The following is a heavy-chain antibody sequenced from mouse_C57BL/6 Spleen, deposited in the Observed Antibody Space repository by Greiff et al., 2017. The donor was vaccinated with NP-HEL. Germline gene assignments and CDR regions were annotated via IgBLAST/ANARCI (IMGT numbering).Heavy chain of an antibody. CDR3: AREGDLAWFAY. V-gene: IGHV3-6*01. Sequence: DVKLVESGPGLVKPSQSLSLTCSVTGYSITSGYYWNWIRQFPGNKLEWMGYISYDGSNNYNPSLKNRISITRDTSKNQFFLKLNSVTTEDTATYYCAREGDLAWFAYWGQGTLVTVSA. J-gene: IGHJ3*01. CDR2: ISYDGSN. CDR1: GYSITSGYY.